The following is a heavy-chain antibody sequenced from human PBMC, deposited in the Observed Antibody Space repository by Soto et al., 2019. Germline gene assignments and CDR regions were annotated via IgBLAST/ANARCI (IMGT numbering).Heavy chain of an antibody. V-gene: IGHV3-48*01. CDR1: GFTFSNFG. D-gene: IGHD6-13*01. Sequence: GGSLRLSCAVSGFTFSNFGMHWVRQAPGKGLEWVSYISSSSSTIYYADSVKGRFTISRDNAKNSLYLQMNSLRAEDTAVYYCARHPERIAEIGWFDPWGQGTLVTVSS. J-gene: IGHJ5*02. CDR2: ISSSSSTI. CDR3: ARHPERIAEIGWFDP.